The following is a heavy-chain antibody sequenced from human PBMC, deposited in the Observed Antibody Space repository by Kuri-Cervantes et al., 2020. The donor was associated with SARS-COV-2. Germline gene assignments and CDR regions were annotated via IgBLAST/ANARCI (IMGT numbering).Heavy chain of an antibody. CDR1: GYTFTGYY. J-gene: IGHJ3*02. V-gene: IGHV1-2*04. CDR2: INPNSGGA. D-gene: IGHD3-22*01. Sequence: ASVKVSCKASGYTFTGYYMHWVRQAPGQGLEGMGWINPNSGGANNAQKFQGWVTMTRDTSISTVYMELSRLRSDHTAVYYCARSTTFRRLGVISQGGAFDIWGQGTMVTVSS. CDR3: ARSTTFRRLGVISQGGAFDI.